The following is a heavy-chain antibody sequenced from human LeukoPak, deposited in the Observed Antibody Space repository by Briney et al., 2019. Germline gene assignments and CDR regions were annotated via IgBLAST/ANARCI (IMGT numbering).Heavy chain of an antibody. CDR1: GYSFSTYW. Sequence: WESLKISCKGSGYSFSTYWIAWVRQMPGQGLEWMGIIYPGDSDTRYSPSFQGQVTISADKSISTAYLQWSSLKASDTAMYYCARLLEGVAGTWGYWGQGTLVTVSS. D-gene: IGHD6-19*01. J-gene: IGHJ4*02. CDR3: ARLLEGVAGTWGY. CDR2: IYPGDSDT. V-gene: IGHV5-51*01.